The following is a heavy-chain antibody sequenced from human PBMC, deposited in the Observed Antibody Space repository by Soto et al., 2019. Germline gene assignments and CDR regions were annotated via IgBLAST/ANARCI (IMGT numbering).Heavy chain of an antibody. CDR1: GGSISSGGYY. CDR2: IYYSGST. J-gene: IGHJ4*02. CDR3: ARDQMGIAAAQPL. Sequence: SETLSLTCTVSGGSISSGGYYWSWIRQHPGKGLEWIGYIYYSGSTYYNPSLKSRVTISVDTSKNQFSLKLSSVTAADTAVYYCARDQMGIAAAQPLWGQGTLVTVSS. V-gene: IGHV4-31*03. D-gene: IGHD6-13*01.